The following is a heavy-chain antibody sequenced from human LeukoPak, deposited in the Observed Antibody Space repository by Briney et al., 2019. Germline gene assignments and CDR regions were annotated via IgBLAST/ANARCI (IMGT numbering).Heavy chain of an antibody. CDR3: ARIPAGYGVNSGGY. Sequence: GGSLSLSCAASGFTVSSNYMTWVRQARGEGLEWVSVIYNVGTTYYADSVKGRFTISRDNSKNTLYLQMNSLRVEDTAVYYCARIPAGYGVNSGGYWGQGTLVTVSS. D-gene: IGHD4/OR15-4a*01. J-gene: IGHJ4*02. CDR1: GFTVSSNY. CDR2: IYNVGTT. V-gene: IGHV3-53*01.